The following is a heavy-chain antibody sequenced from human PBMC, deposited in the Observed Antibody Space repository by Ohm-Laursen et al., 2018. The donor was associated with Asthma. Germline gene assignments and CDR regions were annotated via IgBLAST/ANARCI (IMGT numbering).Heavy chain of an antibody. D-gene: IGHD2-15*01. CDR1: GFTYYNYA. V-gene: IGHV3-23*01. Sequence: GSLRLSCAASGFTYYNYALSWVRQAPGKGLEWVSAMSGSGHISYYADSVKGRFTISRDNPRNTLYLQMNSLRAEDTAVYYCAKDSSEVVAADEYWGQGTLVTVSS. J-gene: IGHJ4*02. CDR2: MSGSGHIS. CDR3: AKDSSEVVAADEY.